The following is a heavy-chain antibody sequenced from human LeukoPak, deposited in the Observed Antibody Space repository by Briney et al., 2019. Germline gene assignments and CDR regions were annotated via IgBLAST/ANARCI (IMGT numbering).Heavy chain of an antibody. CDR1: GFTFSSYT. CDR2: ISTSSSYT. D-gene: IGHD4-11*01. CDR3: ARDLEDYNNYGEMAI. Sequence: AGRSLRLSCAASGFTFSSYTMNWVRQAPGKGLEWVSSISTSSSYTYYADSVKGRFTISRDNAKNSLYLQMNNLRAEDTAVYYCARDLEDYNNYGEMAIWGQGTLVTVSS. V-gene: IGHV3-21*01. J-gene: IGHJ4*02.